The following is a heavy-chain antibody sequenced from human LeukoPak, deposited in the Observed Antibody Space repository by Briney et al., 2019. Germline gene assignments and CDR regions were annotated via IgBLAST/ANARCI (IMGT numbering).Heavy chain of an antibody. CDR1: GGSISSGSYY. V-gene: IGHV4-61*02. CDR3: ARDLYDSSGYYGSYWFDP. J-gene: IGHJ5*02. CDR2: IYTSGST. D-gene: IGHD3-22*01. Sequence: TLSLTCTVSGGSISSGSYYWSWIRQPAGKGLEWIGRIYTSGSTNYNPSLKSRVTISVDTSKSQFSLKLSSVTAADTAVYYCARDLYDSSGYYGSYWFDPWGQGTLVTVSS.